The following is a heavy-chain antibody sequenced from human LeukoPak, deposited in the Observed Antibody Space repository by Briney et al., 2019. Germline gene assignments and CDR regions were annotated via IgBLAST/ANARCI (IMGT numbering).Heavy chain of an antibody. CDR1: GFTFSSNG. V-gene: IGHV3-33*01. CDR2: IWYDGSNK. D-gene: IGHD6-19*01. Sequence: GVSLRLSCAASGFTFSSNGMHWARQAPGKGLEWVAVIWYDGSNKYYADSVKGRFTISRDNSKNTLYLQMNSLRAEDTAVYYCARDKAGIFDYWGQGTLVTVSS. J-gene: IGHJ4*02. CDR3: ARDKAGIFDY.